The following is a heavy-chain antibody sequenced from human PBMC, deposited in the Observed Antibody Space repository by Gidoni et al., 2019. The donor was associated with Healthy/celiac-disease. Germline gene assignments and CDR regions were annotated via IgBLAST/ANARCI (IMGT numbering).Heavy chain of an antibody. CDR1: GFTFSSYA. D-gene: IGHD6-13*01. CDR2: ISGSGGST. CDR3: AKVEGIAAAGKQKGEFDY. V-gene: IGHV3-23*01. Sequence: EVQLLESGGGLVQPGGSLRLSCAASGFTFSSYAMSWVRQAPGKGLEWVSAISGSGGSTYYADSVKGRFTISRDNSKNTLYLQMNSLRAEDTAVYYCAKVEGIAAAGKQKGEFDYWGQGTLVTVSS. J-gene: IGHJ4*02.